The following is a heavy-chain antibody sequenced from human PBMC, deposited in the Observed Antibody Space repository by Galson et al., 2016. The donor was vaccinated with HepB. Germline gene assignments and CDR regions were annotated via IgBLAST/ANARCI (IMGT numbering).Heavy chain of an antibody. D-gene: IGHD3-22*01. Sequence: ETLSLTCAVYGGSFSGYYWSWIRQPPGKGLEWIGEINHSGSTSYNPSLKSRVTISVDTSKNQFSLNLRSVTAADTAVYYCAQTSRGYYYFDRWGQGTLVTVSS. CDR2: INHSGST. V-gene: IGHV4-34*01. CDR1: GGSFSGYY. CDR3: AQTSRGYYYFDR. J-gene: IGHJ5*02.